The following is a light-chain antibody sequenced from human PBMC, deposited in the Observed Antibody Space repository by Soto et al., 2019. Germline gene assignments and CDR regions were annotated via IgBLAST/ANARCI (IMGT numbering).Light chain of an antibody. J-gene: IGKJ4*01. CDR2: DAS. V-gene: IGKV3-11*01. CDR3: QQRSNWPLT. Sequence: PGERATLSCRASQTVTSYLAWYQHRPGQAPRLLIYDASKRATGIPARFSGSGSGTDFTLTISSLGPEDFAVYYCQQRSNWPLTFGGGTRVEI. CDR1: QTVTSY.